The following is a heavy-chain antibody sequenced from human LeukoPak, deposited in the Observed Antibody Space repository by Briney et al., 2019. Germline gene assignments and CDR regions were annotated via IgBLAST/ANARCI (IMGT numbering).Heavy chain of an antibody. CDR3: ARDLGLNYDFWSGYANYYYYMDV. CDR2: ISAYNGNT. Sequence: GASVKVSCKASGYTFTSYGISWVRQAPGQGLEWMGWISAYNGNTNYAQKLQGRVTMTTDTSTSTAYMELRSLRSDDTAVYYCARDLGLNYDFWSGYANYYYYMDVCGKGTTVTVSS. V-gene: IGHV1-18*01. D-gene: IGHD3-3*01. CDR1: GYTFTSYG. J-gene: IGHJ6*03.